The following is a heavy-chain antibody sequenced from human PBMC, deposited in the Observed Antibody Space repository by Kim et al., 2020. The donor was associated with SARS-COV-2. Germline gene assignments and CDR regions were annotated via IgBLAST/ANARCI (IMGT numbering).Heavy chain of an antibody. Sequence: NGNTNYAQKLQGRVTMTTDTSTSTAYMELRSLRSDDTAVYYCARNSVNDYWGQGTLVTVSS. V-gene: IGHV1-18*01. J-gene: IGHJ4*02. D-gene: IGHD1-26*01. CDR2: NGNT. CDR3: ARNSVNDY.